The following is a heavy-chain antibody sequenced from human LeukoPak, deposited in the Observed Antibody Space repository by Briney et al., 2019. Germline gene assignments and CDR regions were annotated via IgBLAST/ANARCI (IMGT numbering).Heavy chain of an antibody. Sequence: GGSLRLSCAASGFTFSSYAMHWVRQAPGKGLEWVAVISYDGSNKYYADSVKGRFTISRDNSKNTLYLQMNSLRAEDTAVYYCAREVVRGVISYYYYGMDVWGQGTTVTVSS. V-gene: IGHV3-30-3*01. CDR1: GFTFSSYA. D-gene: IGHD3-10*01. CDR3: AREVVRGVISYYYYGMDV. CDR2: ISYDGSNK. J-gene: IGHJ6*02.